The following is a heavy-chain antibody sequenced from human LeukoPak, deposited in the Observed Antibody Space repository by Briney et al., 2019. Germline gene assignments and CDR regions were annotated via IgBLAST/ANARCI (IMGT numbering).Heavy chain of an antibody. Sequence: PGGSLRLSCEGSGSIFNNAWMSWIRQAPGKGLEWVGRVRTTAEGETTDYAAPVRGRFTISRDDSKSTVYLQMNSLETEDTAIYYCTAGLGKTDDDSWGQGTLVTVSS. CDR1: GSIFNNAW. CDR2: VRTTAEGETT. V-gene: IGHV3-15*01. J-gene: IGHJ4*02. D-gene: IGHD4-11*01. CDR3: TAGLGKTDDDS.